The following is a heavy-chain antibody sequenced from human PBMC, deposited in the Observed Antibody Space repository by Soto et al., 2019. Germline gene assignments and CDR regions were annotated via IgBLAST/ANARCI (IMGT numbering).Heavy chain of an antibody. CDR3: ARVVGIAVADHFDY. CDR1: GFTVSSNY. CDR2: IYSGGST. V-gene: IGHV3-53*01. J-gene: IGHJ4*02. D-gene: IGHD6-19*01. Sequence: GGSLRLSCAASGFTVSSNYMSWVRQAPGKGLEWVSVIYSGGSTYYADSVKGRFTISRDNSKNTLYLQMNSLRAEDTAVYYCARVVGIAVADHFDYWGQGTLVTVSS.